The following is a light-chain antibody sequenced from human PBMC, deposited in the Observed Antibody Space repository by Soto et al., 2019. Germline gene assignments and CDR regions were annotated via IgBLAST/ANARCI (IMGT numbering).Light chain of an antibody. CDR3: QQYNNWPPVT. CDR1: QALNTR. V-gene: IGKV3D-15*01. CDR2: LTS. Sequence: ELVLTQSPATLSAFPGDRVTLSCRASQALNTRLAWYQHKPGQAPRLLIYLTSNRAAGVPSRFSAWGSETDFTLTISSLQSEDFAVYYCQQYNNWPPVTFGGGTRWIS. J-gene: IGKJ4*01.